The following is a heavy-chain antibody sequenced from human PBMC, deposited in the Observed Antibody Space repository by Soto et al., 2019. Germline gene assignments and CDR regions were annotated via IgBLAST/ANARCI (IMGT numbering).Heavy chain of an antibody. CDR2: IYPGDSDT. CDR3: ARARIAAAADY. D-gene: IGHD6-13*01. Sequence: VESLKLSCKVFGYSFTTYWIGWVRHMPGKGLEWMGIIYPGDSDTRYIPSFQRQVTISADTSISTAYLQWSSLKASDTAMYYCARARIAAAADYWGQGTLVTVSS. CDR1: GYSFTTYW. V-gene: IGHV5-51*01. J-gene: IGHJ4*02.